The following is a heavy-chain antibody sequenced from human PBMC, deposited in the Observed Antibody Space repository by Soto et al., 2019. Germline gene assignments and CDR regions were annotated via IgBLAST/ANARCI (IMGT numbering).Heavy chain of an antibody. D-gene: IGHD6-6*01. V-gene: IGHV3-30*18. J-gene: IGHJ6*02. CDR1: GFTFSSYG. Sequence: GGSLRLSCAASGFTFSSYGMHWVRQAPGKGLEWVAVISYDGSNKYYADSVKGRFTISRDNSKNTLYLQMNSLRAEDTAVYYCAKDQIAARPSPRYYSGLDVWGQGTTVTVSS. CDR3: AKDQIAARPSPRYYSGLDV. CDR2: ISYDGSNK.